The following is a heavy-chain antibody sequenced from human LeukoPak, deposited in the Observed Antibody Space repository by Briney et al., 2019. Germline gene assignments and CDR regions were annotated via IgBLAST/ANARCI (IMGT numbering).Heavy chain of an antibody. CDR2: INPSGGST. Sequence: ASVTVSCKASGYTFINSGITWVRQAPGQGLEWMGIINPSGGSTSYAQKFQGRVTMTRDMSTSTVYMELSSLRSEDTAVYYCARVRAGKVDYWGQGTLVTVSS. CDR1: GYTFINSG. J-gene: IGHJ4*02. CDR3: ARVRAGKVDY. V-gene: IGHV1-46*01. D-gene: IGHD6-19*01.